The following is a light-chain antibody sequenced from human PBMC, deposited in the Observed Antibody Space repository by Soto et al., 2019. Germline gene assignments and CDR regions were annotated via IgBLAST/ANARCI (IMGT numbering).Light chain of an antibody. Sequence: DIQMTQSPSSLSASEGDRVTITCRASQNIRTYLNWYQQKPRTAPKLLIYGASGLQSGVPSRFSGSGSGTEFTLTINGLQPEDFATYYCHQTFSTPPFTFGPGTKVDIK. CDR2: GAS. J-gene: IGKJ3*01. V-gene: IGKV1-39*01. CDR3: HQTFSTPPFT. CDR1: QNIRTY.